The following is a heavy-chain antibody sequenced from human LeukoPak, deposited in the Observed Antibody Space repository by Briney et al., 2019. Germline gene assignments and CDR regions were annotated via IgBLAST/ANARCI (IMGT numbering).Heavy chain of an antibody. V-gene: IGHV3-66*01. CDR3: ASKLTTGY. J-gene: IGHJ4*02. CDR2: IYSGGTT. Sequence: PGGSLRLSCVVSGLTVSSNYMSWVRQAPGKGLEWVSVIYSGGTTNYADSVKGRFIVYRDNSKNTLYLQMNSLRVEDTAVYYCASKLTTGYWGQGTLVTVSS. D-gene: IGHD4-17*01. CDR1: GLTVSSNY.